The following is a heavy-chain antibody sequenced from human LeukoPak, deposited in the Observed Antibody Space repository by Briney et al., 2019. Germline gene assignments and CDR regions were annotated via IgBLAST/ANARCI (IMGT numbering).Heavy chain of an antibody. CDR3: ARGGLEYYDFWSGRDAFDI. CDR1: GFTFSSYS. Sequence: GGSPRLSCAASGFTFSSYSMNWVRQAPGKGLEWVSSISSSSSYIYYADSVKGRFTISRDNAKNTLYLQMNSLRAEDTAVYYCARGGLEYYDFWSGRDAFDIWGQGTMVTVSS. D-gene: IGHD3-3*01. J-gene: IGHJ3*02. V-gene: IGHV3-21*01. CDR2: ISSSSSYI.